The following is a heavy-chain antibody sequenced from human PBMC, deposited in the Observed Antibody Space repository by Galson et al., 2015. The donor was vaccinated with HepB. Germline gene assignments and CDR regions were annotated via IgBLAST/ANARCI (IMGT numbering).Heavy chain of an antibody. CDR3: ARRTPQSHDAFDI. CDR1: GYSFTSFW. Sequence: QSGAEVKRPGESLKISCKGFGYSFTSFWIGWVRRMPGKGLEWMGIIYPADSDTKYSPSFQGQVTISADKSISTAYLQWSSLKASDTAVYYCARRTPQSHDAFDIWGQGTMVTVSS. D-gene: IGHD2-2*01. J-gene: IGHJ3*02. V-gene: IGHV5-51*03. CDR2: IYPADSDT.